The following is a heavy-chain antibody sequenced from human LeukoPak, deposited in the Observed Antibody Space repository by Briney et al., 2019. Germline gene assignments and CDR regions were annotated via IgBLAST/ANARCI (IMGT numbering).Heavy chain of an antibody. Sequence: SETLSLTCTVSGGSISSGGYYWSWIRQHPGKGLEWIGEINHSGSTNYNPSLKSRVTISVDTSKNQFSLKLSSVTAADTAVYYCARRRIQLWLKQGWFDPWGQGTLVTVSS. CDR3: ARRRIQLWLKQGWFDP. D-gene: IGHD5-18*01. J-gene: IGHJ5*02. CDR2: INHSGST. CDR1: GGSISSGGYY. V-gene: IGHV4-34*01.